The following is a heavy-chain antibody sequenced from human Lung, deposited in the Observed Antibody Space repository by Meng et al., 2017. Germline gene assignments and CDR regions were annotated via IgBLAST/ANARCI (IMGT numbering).Heavy chain of an antibody. Sequence: VQLVGSGGGLVQPGGSRGLSCAVSGFTFSNSAMSWVRQAPGKGLEWVSGISIIGHNTYYADSVKGRFTISRDNSRNTLYLQMNSLRAEDTAIYYCAKEEVPNDYWGQGTLVTVSS. CDR1: GFTFSNSA. V-gene: IGHV3-23*04. CDR3: AKEEVPNDY. CDR2: ISIIGHNT. J-gene: IGHJ4*02. D-gene: IGHD1-1*01.